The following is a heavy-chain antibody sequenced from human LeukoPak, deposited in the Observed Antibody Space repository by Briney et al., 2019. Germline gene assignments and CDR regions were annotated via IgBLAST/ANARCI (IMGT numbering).Heavy chain of an antibody. V-gene: IGHV3-74*01. CDR3: VRDNAYTFDY. Sequence: GRSLRLSCAVPGFKFSSYWMNWVRQVPGKGLMWVAHINTNGDSANYADSVKGRFTISRDNAKSTLSLQMNSLRAEDTAIYYCVRDNAYTFDYWGQGTLVTVSS. CDR2: INTNGDSA. D-gene: IGHD5-24*01. J-gene: IGHJ4*01. CDR1: GFKFSSYW.